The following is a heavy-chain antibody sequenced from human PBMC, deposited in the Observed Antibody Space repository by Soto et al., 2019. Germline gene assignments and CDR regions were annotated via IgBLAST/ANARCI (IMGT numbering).Heavy chain of an antibody. V-gene: IGHV3-48*02. D-gene: IGHD3-10*01. Sequence: EVQLVESGGGLVQPGGSLRLSCAASGFTFSNYNMNWVRQAPGKGLEWLSGLSGGGRVIYYADSVKGRFTISRDNAENSLYLQMNILRDDDTAVYYCATIRGISPHFYFDYWGQGTMVTVSS. J-gene: IGHJ4*02. CDR3: ATIRGISPHFYFDY. CDR1: GFTFSNYN. CDR2: LSGGGRVI.